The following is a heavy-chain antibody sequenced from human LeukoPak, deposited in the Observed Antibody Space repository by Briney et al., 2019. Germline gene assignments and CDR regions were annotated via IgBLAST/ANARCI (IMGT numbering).Heavy chain of an antibody. CDR3: AKRDSYGYRFPQGGFDY. CDR2: ISSSSSYI. V-gene: IGHV3-21*04. D-gene: IGHD5-18*01. J-gene: IGHJ4*02. CDR1: GFTFSSYS. Sequence: PGGSLRLSCAASGFTFSSYSMNWVRQAPGKGLEWVSSISSSSSYIYYADSVKGRFTISRDNAKNSLYLQMNSLRAEDTALYYCAKRDSYGYRFPQGGFDYWGQGTLVTVSS.